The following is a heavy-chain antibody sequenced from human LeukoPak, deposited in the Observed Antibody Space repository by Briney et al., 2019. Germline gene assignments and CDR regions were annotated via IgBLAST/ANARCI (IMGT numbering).Heavy chain of an antibody. Sequence: GGSLRLSCAASGFTFSNAWMSWVRQAPGKGLEWVGRIKSKTDGGTTDYAAPVKGRFTISRDDSKNTLNLQMNSLKTEDTAVYYCTTGPGMEKSSSSSSLDAFDIWGQGTMVTVSS. CDR3: TTGPGMEKSSSSSSLDAFDI. CDR1: GFTFSNAW. D-gene: IGHD6-6*01. V-gene: IGHV3-15*01. J-gene: IGHJ3*02. CDR2: IKSKTDGGTT.